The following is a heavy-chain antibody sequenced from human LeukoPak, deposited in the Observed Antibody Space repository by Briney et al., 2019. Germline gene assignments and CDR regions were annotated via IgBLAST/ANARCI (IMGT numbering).Heavy chain of an antibody. CDR1: GGSISSYY. Sequence: SETLSLTCTVSGGSISSYYWSWIRQPPGKGLEWIGYIYYSGSTNYNPSLKSRVTISVDTSKNQFSLKLSSVTAADTAVYYCARSSWIQLLDYWGQGPLVTVSS. V-gene: IGHV4-59*01. CDR2: IYYSGST. CDR3: ARSSWIQLLDY. D-gene: IGHD5-18*01. J-gene: IGHJ4*02.